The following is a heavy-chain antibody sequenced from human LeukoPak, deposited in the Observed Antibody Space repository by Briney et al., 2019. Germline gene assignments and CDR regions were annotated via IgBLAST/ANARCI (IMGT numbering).Heavy chain of an antibody. Sequence: GGSLRLPCAASGFTFSSYAMSWVRQAPGKGLEWVSAISGSGGSTYYADSVKGRFTISRDNSKNTLYLQMNSLRAEETAVSNCAKVDTAMVTVLYDGDAFDIWGQGKMVTVSS. D-gene: IGHD5-18*01. J-gene: IGHJ3*02. CDR2: ISGSGGST. V-gene: IGHV3-23*01. CDR3: AKVDTAMVTVLYDGDAFDI. CDR1: GFTFSSYA.